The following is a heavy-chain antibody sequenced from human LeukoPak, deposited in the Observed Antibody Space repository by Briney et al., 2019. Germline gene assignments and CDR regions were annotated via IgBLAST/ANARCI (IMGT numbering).Heavy chain of an antibody. CDR2: ISSSSSTI. Sequence: GGSLRLSCAASGFTLSSYSMNWVRQAPGKGLEWVSYISSSSSTIYYADSVKGRFTISRDNAKNSLYLQMNSLRAEDTAVYYCAYYDSSGHEAFDIWGQGTMVTVSS. CDR3: AYYDSSGHEAFDI. D-gene: IGHD3-22*01. V-gene: IGHV3-48*04. CDR1: GFTLSSYS. J-gene: IGHJ3*02.